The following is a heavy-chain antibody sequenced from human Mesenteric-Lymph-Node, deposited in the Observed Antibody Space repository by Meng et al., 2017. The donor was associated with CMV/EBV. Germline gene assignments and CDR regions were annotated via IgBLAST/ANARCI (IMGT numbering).Heavy chain of an antibody. CDR2: INHSGST. CDR1: GGSFSGYY. J-gene: IGHJ4*02. V-gene: IGHV4-34*01. CDR3: ARGDRPKNFDY. Sequence: SQTLSLTCAVYGGSFSGYYWSWIRPPPGKGLEWIGEINHSGSTNYNPSLKSRVTISVDTSKNQFSLKLSSVTAADTAVYYCARGDRPKNFDYWGQGTLVTVSS.